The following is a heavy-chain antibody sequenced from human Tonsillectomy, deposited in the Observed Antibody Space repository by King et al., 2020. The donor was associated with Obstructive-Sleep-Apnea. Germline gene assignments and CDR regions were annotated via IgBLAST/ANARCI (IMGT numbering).Heavy chain of an antibody. CDR3: ARTIGSSWYFDY. V-gene: IGHV6-1*01. D-gene: IGHD6-13*01. CDR2: TYYTSKWYN. CDR1: GDSVSSNSAV. J-gene: IGHJ4*02. Sequence: VQLQQSGPRLVKPSQTLSLTCAISGDSVSSNSAVWHWIRQSPSRGLEWLGRTYYTSKWYNDYVVSVKSRIIINPDTSKNQLSLQLNSVTPEDTAVYYCARTIGSSWYFDYWGQGTLVTVSS.